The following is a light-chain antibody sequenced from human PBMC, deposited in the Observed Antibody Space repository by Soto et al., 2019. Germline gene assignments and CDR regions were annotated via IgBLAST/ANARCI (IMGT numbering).Light chain of an antibody. J-gene: IGLJ1*01. CDR1: SGDVGVYNF. CDR2: DVV. CDR3: CSSGGSPTYV. V-gene: IGLV2-11*01. Sequence: QSVLTQPRSVSGSPGQSVSISCTGTSGDVGVYNFVSWYQQRPGKAPKLIIYDVVKRPSGVPDRFSGSKSGNTASLTISGLQAEDEADYYCCSSGGSPTYVFGTGTKLTVL.